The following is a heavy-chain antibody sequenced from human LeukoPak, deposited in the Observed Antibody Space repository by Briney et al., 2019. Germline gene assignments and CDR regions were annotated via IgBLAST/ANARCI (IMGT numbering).Heavy chain of an antibody. CDR2: MSGDATST. CDR1: GFTFSSFS. V-gene: IGHV3-23*01. CDR3: AKRTSGSSWYSSDA. D-gene: IGHD6-13*01. Sequence: GGSETLSCAASGFTFSSFSMNWARQAPGKGLEWVSTMSGDATSTYYADSVKGRFTITRDNSKNTLYLQMNSLRADDTAVYYCAKRTSGSSWYSSDAWGQGTMVTVSS. J-gene: IGHJ3*01.